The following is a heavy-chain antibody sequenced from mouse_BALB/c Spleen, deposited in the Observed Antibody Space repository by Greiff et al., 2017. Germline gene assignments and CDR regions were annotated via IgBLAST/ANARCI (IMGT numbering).Heavy chain of an antibody. V-gene: IGHV7-3*02. CDR3: TRDSSFFAY. J-gene: IGHJ3*01. D-gene: IGHD1-1*01. CDR2: SRNKANGYPT. Sequence: EVMLVESGGGLLQPGGSLRLSCATSGFTFTDYYMSSVRQPSGTVLEWLGFSRNKANGYPTEYSASVKGRFTISRDNSQSILYLQMNTLRAEDSDTYYCTRDSSFFAYWGQETRVGVS. CDR1: GFTFTDYY.